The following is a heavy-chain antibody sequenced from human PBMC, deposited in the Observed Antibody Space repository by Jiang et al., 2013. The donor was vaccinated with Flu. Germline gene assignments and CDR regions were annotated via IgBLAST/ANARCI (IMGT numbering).Heavy chain of an antibody. D-gene: IGHD6-25*01. V-gene: IGHV7-4-1*02. CDR1: GYTSPSYG. CDR2: INTNTGNP. Sequence: QSGSELKKPGASVKVSCKTSGYTSPSYGINWVRQAPGQGLEWMGWINTNTGNPTYAQGFTGRFVFSLDTSVSTSYLQISSLKAEDTAVYYCASVSGVTSHMDDYYYGMDVWGQGTTVTVSS. J-gene: IGHJ6*02. CDR3: ASVSGVTSHMDDYYYGMDV.